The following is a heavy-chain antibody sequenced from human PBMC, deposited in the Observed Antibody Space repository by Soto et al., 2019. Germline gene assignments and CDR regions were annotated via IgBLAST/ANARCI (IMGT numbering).Heavy chain of an antibody. J-gene: IGHJ5*02. D-gene: IGHD6-13*01. Sequence: ASVKVSCKVSGYTLTELSMHWVRQAPGKGLEWMGGFDPEDGETIYAQKFQGWVTMTRDTSISTAYMELSRLRSDDTAVYYCARDGGQQLVPTPNNWFDPWGQGTLVTVSS. V-gene: IGHV1-24*01. CDR3: ARDGGQQLVPTPNNWFDP. CDR1: GYTLTELS. CDR2: FDPEDGET.